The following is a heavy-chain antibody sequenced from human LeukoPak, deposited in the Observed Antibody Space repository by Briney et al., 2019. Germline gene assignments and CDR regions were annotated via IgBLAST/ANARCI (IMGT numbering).Heavy chain of an antibody. D-gene: IGHD1-26*01. CDR3: YSGSTNYNPSLKSRVTISVHTFKNQFSLKLNSVTAAYTAVYYCARDLGKSLPAVMAWAY. V-gene: IGHV4-59*01. CDR1: GGSITSYY. Sequence: PSETLCLTCTVSGGSITSYYWTWIRQPPGKGLEWMGYISYSGSTNYNPSLKSGVTISLDTSPNHISPKLNSLPPPDTPVYIYYSGSTNYNPSLKSRVTISVHTFKNQFSLKLNSVTAAYTAVYYCARDLGKSLPAVMAWAYWGGGTLV. J-gene: IGHJ4*02. CDR2: ISYSGST.